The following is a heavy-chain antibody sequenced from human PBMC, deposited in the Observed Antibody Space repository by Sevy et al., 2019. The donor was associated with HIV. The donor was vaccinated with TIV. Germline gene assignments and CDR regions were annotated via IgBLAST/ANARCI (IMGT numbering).Heavy chain of an antibody. J-gene: IGHJ4*02. CDR3: ARDRTGTMVRGVITYYFDY. Sequence: GGSLRLSCAASGFTFSSYSMNWVRQAPGKGLEWVSSISSSSSYIYYADSVKGRFTISRDNAKNSLYLQMNSLRAEDTAVYYGARDRTGTMVRGVITYYFDYWGQGTLVTVSS. CDR1: GFTFSSYS. V-gene: IGHV3-21*01. CDR2: ISSSSSYI. D-gene: IGHD3-10*01.